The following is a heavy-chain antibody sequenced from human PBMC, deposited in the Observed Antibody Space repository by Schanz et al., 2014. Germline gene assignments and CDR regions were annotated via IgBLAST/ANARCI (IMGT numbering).Heavy chain of an antibody. CDR1: GGTFSNHG. CDR2: IDPNSGGT. J-gene: IGHJ4*02. Sequence: QLQLVQSGPEVAEPGSSVKVSCKTSGGTFSNHGITWVRQAPGQGLEWMGWIDPNSGGTNYAQKFQGRVTMTSDTSITTVYMEVNSLTSDDTAVFYCARTASHDVWRGYIPHYAFDLWGQGTLVIVSS. CDR3: ARTASHDVWRGYIPHYAFDL. V-gene: IGHV1-2*02. D-gene: IGHD3-3*01.